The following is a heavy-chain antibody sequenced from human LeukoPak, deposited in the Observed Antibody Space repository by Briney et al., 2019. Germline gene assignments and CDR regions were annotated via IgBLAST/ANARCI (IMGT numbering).Heavy chain of an antibody. V-gene: IGHV3-30*01. J-gene: IGHJ6*03. Sequence: GGSLRLSCAASGFTFSSYAMHWVRQAPGKGLEWVAVISYDGSNKYYADSVKGRFTISRDNSKNTLYLQMNSLRAEDTAVYYRARDDRRLLRYFDWLNLYYMDVWGKGTTVTVSS. CDR1: GFTFSSYA. CDR3: ARDDRRLLRYFDWLNLYYMDV. D-gene: IGHD3-9*01. CDR2: ISYDGSNK.